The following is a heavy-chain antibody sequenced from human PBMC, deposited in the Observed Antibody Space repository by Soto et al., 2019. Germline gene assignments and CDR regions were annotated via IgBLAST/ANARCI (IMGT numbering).Heavy chain of an antibody. CDR2: ISDDGNDK. V-gene: IGHV3-30*18. J-gene: IGHJ4*02. CDR1: GFIFTSHG. Sequence: QVHLVESGGGVVQPGKSLRLSCAVSGFIFTSHGMHWVRQAPGKGLEWVALISDDGNDKDYADSVQGRFTVTRENSKSTLYLQMDNLRPEDSAVYYCVKGESRGPIEKVGFDSWGQGTLVTVSS. D-gene: IGHD1-26*01. CDR3: VKGESRGPIEKVGFDS.